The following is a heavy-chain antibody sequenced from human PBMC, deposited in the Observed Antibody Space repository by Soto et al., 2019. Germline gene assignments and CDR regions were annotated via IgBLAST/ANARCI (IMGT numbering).Heavy chain of an antibody. Sequence: VQLVQSGAEVKKPGASVKVSCKASGYIFANYGITWVRQAPGQGLEWMEWISGYNGNTKYAQNLQGRVTMTSDTSTTTAYMELRHLRSDDTAVYYCARDDVPAANWRDRWGQGTVATVSS. CDR1: GYIFANYG. D-gene: IGHD2-2*01. CDR3: ARDDVPAANWRDR. J-gene: IGHJ5*02. V-gene: IGHV1-18*01. CDR2: ISGYNGNT.